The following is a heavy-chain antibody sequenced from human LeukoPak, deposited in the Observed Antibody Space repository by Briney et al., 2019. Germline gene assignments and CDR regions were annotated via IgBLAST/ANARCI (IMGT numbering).Heavy chain of an antibody. CDR2: IYYSGST. J-gene: IGHJ6*03. D-gene: IGHD2-8*02. CDR3: ARVEGTPGQTYYYYMDV. Sequence: SETLSLTCTVSGGSISSSSYYWGWIRQPPGKGLEWIGSIYYSGSTYYNPSLKSRVTISVDTSKNQFSLKLSSVTAADTAVYYCARVEGTPGQTYYYYMDVWGKGTTVTVSS. CDR1: GGSISSSSYY. V-gene: IGHV4-39*07.